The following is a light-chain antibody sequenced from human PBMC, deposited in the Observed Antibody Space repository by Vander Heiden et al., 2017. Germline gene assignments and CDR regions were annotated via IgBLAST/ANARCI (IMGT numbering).Light chain of an antibody. CDR2: KAA. V-gene: IGKV1-5*03. Sequence: DIQMTHPPSTLSASVGDRATITCRASQSVSSWLARYRKKAGKATKLLIYKAASLESGDPSRFGGSVSGTEFTLTISCLQTDDFATYYCQQYNRYPWTFGQGTKVEIK. CDR3: QQYNRYPWT. CDR1: QSVSSW. J-gene: IGKJ1*01.